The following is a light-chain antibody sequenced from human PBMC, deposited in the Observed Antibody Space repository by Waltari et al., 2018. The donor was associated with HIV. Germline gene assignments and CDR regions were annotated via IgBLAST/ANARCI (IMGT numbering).Light chain of an antibody. CDR1: TSDVGAYKY. V-gene: IGLV2-14*01. CDR3: SSYTSSSTLV. CDR2: EVS. Sequence: QSALTQPASVSGSPGQSITISCTGTTSDVGAYKYVSWYQQHPGKAPKLMIYEVSKRPSGVSNRFSGSKSCNTASLTISGLQAEDEADYFCSSYTSSSTLVFGSGTKVTVL. J-gene: IGLJ1*01.